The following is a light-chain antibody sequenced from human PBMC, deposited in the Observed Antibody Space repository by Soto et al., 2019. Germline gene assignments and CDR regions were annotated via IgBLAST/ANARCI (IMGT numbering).Light chain of an antibody. J-gene: IGKJ3*01. CDR1: QSISRH. Sequence: DIQMTQSPSSLSASVGDRVTITCRASQSISRHLNWYQQKPGKAPNLLIYGAYSLQTGVPSRFSGSGSGPDFTHAISILQPEDFATCFCLQSYISPAFSFGPGTKVENK. CDR3: LQSYISPAFS. V-gene: IGKV1-39*01. CDR2: GAY.